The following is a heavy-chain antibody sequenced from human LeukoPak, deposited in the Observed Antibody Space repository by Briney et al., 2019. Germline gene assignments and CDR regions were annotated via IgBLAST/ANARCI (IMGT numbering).Heavy chain of an antibody. CDR1: GYTFTDCY. J-gene: IGHJ4*02. Sequence: GASVKVSCKASGYTFTDCYIHWIRQAPGQGLEWMGWINPKTGGTNYAQKFQGGVTVTRDTSISTVYMELTSDDTAVYYCARVPSYGPRSYYAAGYFDYWGQGTLVTVSS. CDR3: ARVPSYGPRSYYAAGYFDY. CDR2: INPKTGGT. D-gene: IGHD3-10*01. V-gene: IGHV1-2*02.